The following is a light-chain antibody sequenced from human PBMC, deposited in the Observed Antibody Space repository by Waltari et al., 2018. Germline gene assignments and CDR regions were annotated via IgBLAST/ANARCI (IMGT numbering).Light chain of an antibody. CDR2: DAS. V-gene: IGKV3-11*01. CDR1: QSVSRY. CDR3: QQRRNWPPT. J-gene: IGKJ3*01. Sequence: IVLTQSPATLSLSPGERAPLSCRASQSVSRYLAWYQQKPGQAPRRLIYDASNRATGIPARFSGSASVTDFTLTISSLEPEDFAVYYCQQRRNWPPTVGPGTKVDIK.